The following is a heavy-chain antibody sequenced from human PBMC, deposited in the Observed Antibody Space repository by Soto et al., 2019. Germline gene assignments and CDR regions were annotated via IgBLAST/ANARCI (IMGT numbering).Heavy chain of an antibody. V-gene: IGHV5-51*01. CDR2: INPADSDM. D-gene: IGHD3-10*01. J-gene: IGHJ4*02. CDR1: GYKFTSYW. Sequence: PGESLKISCQTSGYKFTSYWITGVRQMPGKGLEWVAIINPADSDMRYSPSFQGHVTVSADRSKSTVYLNWSSLKASDTATYFCARQTSWFGELSLDYWGQGTQVTVSS. CDR3: ARQTSWFGELSLDY.